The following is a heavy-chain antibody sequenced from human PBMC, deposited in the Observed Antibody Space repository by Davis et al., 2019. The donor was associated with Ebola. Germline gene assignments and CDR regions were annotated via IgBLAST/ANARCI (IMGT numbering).Heavy chain of an antibody. CDR3: ARGRYGIYGMDV. CDR1: GFTFSSYE. CDR2: ISSSGSTI. V-gene: IGHV3-48*03. Sequence: GGSLRLSCAASGFTFSSYEMNWVRQAPGKGLEWVSYISSSGSTIYYADSVKGRFTISRDNAKNSLYLQMNSLRAEDTAVYYCARGRYGIYGMDVWGQGTTVTVSS. D-gene: IGHD3-9*01. J-gene: IGHJ6*02.